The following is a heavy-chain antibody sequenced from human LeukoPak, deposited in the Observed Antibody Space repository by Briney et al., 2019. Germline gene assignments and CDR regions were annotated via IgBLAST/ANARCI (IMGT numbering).Heavy chain of an antibody. CDR1: GFTFSSYG. CDR3: ARETGICATPNSCHDAFDI. V-gene: IGHV3-33*01. CDR2: IWYDGSNE. D-gene: IGHD2-15*01. J-gene: IGHJ3*02. Sequence: GGSLRLSCAASGFTFSSYGMHWLRQAPGKGLEWLTIIWYDGSNEYYVDSVRGRFTISRDNSKNTLYLQMNSLRAEDTAVYYCARETGICATPNSCHDAFDIWGQGTMVTVSS.